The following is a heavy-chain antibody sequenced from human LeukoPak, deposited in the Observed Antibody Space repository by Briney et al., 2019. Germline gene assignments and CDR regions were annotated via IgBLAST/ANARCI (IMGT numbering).Heavy chain of an antibody. CDR1: GGSFSGYY. CDR3: AGDYGDYVGGY. J-gene: IGHJ4*02. Sequence: SETLSLTCAVYGGSFSGYYWSWIRQPPGKGLEWIGEINHSGSTNYNPSLKSRVTISVDTSKNQFSLKLSSVTAADTAVYYCAGDYGDYVGGYWGQGTLVTVSS. V-gene: IGHV4-34*01. CDR2: INHSGST. D-gene: IGHD4-17*01.